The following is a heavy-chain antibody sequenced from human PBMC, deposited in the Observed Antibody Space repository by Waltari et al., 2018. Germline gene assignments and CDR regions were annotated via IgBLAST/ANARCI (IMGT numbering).Heavy chain of an antibody. CDR1: GGSISSNSYY. Sequence: QLQLQESGPGLVKPSETLSLTCTVSGGSISSNSYYWGWIRRPPGKGWGWVGSFYYGGKTYYNPSLQSLITISVDTSKNQSSLKLNSVTAANTAVYYCARPCCVGGGALLSLDLWGQGTLVTVSS. CDR3: ARPCCVGGGALLSLDL. D-gene: IGHD3-16*01. J-gene: IGHJ5*02. CDR2: FYYGGKT. V-gene: IGHV4-39*01.